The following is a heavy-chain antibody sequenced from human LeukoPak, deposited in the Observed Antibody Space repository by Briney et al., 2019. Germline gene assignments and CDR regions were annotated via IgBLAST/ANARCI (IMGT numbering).Heavy chain of an antibody. CDR3: ARDVSFEAGNSDAFDI. CDR2: ISYDGSNK. Sequence: GRSLRLSCAASGFTFSSYAMHWVRQAPGKGLEWVAVISYDGSNKYYADSVKGRFTISRDNSKNTLYLQMNSLRAEDTAVYYCARDVSFEAGNSDAFDIWGQGTMVTVSS. V-gene: IGHV3-30-3*01. D-gene: IGHD4-23*01. J-gene: IGHJ3*02. CDR1: GFTFSSYA.